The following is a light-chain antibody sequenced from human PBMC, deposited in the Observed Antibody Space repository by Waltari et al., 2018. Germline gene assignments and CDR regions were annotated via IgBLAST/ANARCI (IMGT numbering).Light chain of an antibody. CDR3: SSYTPSSTLV. V-gene: IGLV2-14*01. CDR2: GVS. J-gene: IGLJ2*01. Sequence: QSALTQPASVSGSPGQSITISCTGASSDVGGYNSVSWYQQHPGKAPQPMIYGVSNRPSGVSNRFCGSKSANTASLTISGLQADDEADYYCSSYTPSSTLVFGGGTKLTVL. CDR1: SSDVGGYNS.